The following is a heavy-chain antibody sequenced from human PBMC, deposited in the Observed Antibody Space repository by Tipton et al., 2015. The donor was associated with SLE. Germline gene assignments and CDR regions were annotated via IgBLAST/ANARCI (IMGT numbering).Heavy chain of an antibody. CDR1: GGSISSGGYY. D-gene: IGHD3-10*01. J-gene: IGHJ6*02. CDR2: IYYSGST. Sequence: TLSLTCTVSGGSISSGGYYWSWIRQHPGKGLEWIGYIYYSGSTYYNPSLKSRVTISVDTSKNQFSLKLSSVTAADTAVYYCARDLRGSGSYSHYYYGMDVWGQGTTVTVSS. V-gene: IGHV4-31*03. CDR3: ARDLRGSGSYSHYYYGMDV.